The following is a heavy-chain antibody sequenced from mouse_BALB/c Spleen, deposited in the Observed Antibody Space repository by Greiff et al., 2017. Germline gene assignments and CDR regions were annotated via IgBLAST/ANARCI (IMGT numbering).Heavy chain of an antibody. CDR3: ARDYGYYYFDY. CDR2: ISSGGSYT. CDR1: GFTFSSYG. V-gene: IGHV5-6*01. D-gene: IGHD1-2*01. J-gene: IGHJ2*01. Sequence: EVQGVESGGDLVKPGGSLKLSCAASGFTFSSYGMSWVRQTPDKRLEWVATISSGGSYTYYPDSVKGRFTISRDNAKNTLYLQMSSLKSEDTAMYYCARDYGYYYFDYWGQGTTLTVSS.